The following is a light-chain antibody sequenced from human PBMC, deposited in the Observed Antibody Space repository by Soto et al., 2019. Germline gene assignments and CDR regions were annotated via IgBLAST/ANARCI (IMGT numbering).Light chain of an antibody. CDR1: QSISSY. CDR3: QQSYSTPPWT. J-gene: IGKJ1*01. CDR2: TAS. V-gene: IGKV1-39*01. Sequence: DIQMTQSPSSLSASVGDRITITCRASQSISSYLNWYQQKPGKAPKLLIYTASNLQSGVPSRFSGSGSETDFTLTISSLQPEDFATYYCQQSYSTPPWTFGQGTKVEI.